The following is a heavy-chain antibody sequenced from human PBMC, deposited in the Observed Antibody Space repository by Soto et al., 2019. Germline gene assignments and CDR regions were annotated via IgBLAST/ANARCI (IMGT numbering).Heavy chain of an antibody. CDR2: IYYSGST. D-gene: IGHD3-3*01. CDR1: GGSISSYY. Sequence: LSLTCTVSGGSISSYYWSWIRQPPGKGLEWIGYIYYSGSTNYNPSLKSRVTISVDTSKNQFSLKLSSVTAADTAVYYCARDRRDYDFWSGHYYYGMDVWGQGTTVTVSS. V-gene: IGHV4-59*01. J-gene: IGHJ6*02. CDR3: ARDRRDYDFWSGHYYYGMDV.